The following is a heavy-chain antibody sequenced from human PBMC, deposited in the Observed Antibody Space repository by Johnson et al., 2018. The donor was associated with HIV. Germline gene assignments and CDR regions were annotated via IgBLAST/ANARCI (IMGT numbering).Heavy chain of an antibody. Sequence: VQLVESGGGVVQPGGSLRLSCAASGFTFSSYGMHWVRQAPGKGLEWVAVISYDGSNKYYADSVKGRFTISRDNSKNTLYLQMNSLRAEDTAVYYCASGRPIFEAFDIWGQGTMVTVSS. J-gene: IGHJ3*02. D-gene: IGHD2-21*01. CDR2: ISYDGSNK. V-gene: IGHV3-30*03. CDR1: GFTFSSYG. CDR3: ASGRPIFEAFDI.